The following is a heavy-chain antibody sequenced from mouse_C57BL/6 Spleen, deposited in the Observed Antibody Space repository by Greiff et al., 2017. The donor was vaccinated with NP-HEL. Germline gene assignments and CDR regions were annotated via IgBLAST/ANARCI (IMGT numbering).Heavy chain of an antibody. D-gene: IGHD1-1*01. CDR1: GYTFTSYW. CDR3: ARSATVVAAFFDY. V-gene: IGHV1-69*01. CDR2: IDPSDSYT. Sequence: QVQLQQPGAELVMPGASVKLSCKASGYTFTSYWMHWVKQRPGQGLEWIGEIDPSDSYTNYNQKFKGKSTLTVDKSSSTAYMQLSSLTSEDSAVYDCARSATVVAAFFDYWGQGTTLTVSS. J-gene: IGHJ2*01.